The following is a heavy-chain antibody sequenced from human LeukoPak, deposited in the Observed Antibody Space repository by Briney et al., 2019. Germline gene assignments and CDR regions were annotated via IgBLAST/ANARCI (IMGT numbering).Heavy chain of an antibody. CDR3: ARVYCSGGSCYFDY. V-gene: IGHV4-61*02. J-gene: IGHJ4*02. Sequence: SETLSLTCTVSGGSLSSGSYYWSWIRQPAGKGLEWIGRIYTSGSTNYNPSRKSRVTMSVDTSKNQFSLKLSSVTAADTAVYYCARVYCSGGSCYFDYWGQGTLVTVSS. CDR2: IYTSGST. CDR1: GGSLSSGSYY. D-gene: IGHD2-15*01.